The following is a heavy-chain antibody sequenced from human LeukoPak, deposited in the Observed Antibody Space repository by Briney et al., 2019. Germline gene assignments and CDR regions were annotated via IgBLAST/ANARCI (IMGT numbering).Heavy chain of an antibody. CDR3: ARSIGLTGGGVDV. Sequence: GGSLRLSCAASGFTFSDYNMNWVRQAPGKGLEWVSYITNGGSTIHHADSVKGRSTISRDNAKKTLYLQMNSLGAEDTAVYYCARSIGLTGGGVDVWGQGTTVTVSS. D-gene: IGHD3-9*01. CDR2: ITNGGSTI. V-gene: IGHV3-11*01. J-gene: IGHJ6*02. CDR1: GFTFSDYN.